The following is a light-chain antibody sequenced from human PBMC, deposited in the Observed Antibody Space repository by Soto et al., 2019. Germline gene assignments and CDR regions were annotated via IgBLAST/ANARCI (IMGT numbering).Light chain of an antibody. Sequence: QSALTQPPSASGSPGQSVTISCTGTSSDVGAYKYVSWYQQYPGKAPKLMIYEVTKRPSGVPDRFSGSKSGNTASLTVSEVQAEDEADYYCTSYVGNDIWVFGGGTKLTVL. J-gene: IGLJ3*02. CDR2: EVT. CDR1: SSDVGAYKY. CDR3: TSYVGNDIWV. V-gene: IGLV2-8*01.